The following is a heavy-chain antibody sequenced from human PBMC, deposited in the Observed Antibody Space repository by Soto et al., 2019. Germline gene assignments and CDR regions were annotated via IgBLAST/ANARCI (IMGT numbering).Heavy chain of an antibody. CDR3: AKEQYYYDSSGYSSPVPGAFDI. J-gene: IGHJ3*02. Sequence: GGSLRLSCAASGFTFISYGIHWFRHSPGKGLEWVAVISYDGSNKYYADSVKGRFTISRDNSKNTLYLQMNSLRAEDTAVYYCAKEQYYYDSSGYSSPVPGAFDIWGQGTMVTVS. V-gene: IGHV3-30*18. CDR2: ISYDGSNK. D-gene: IGHD3-22*01. CDR1: GFTFISYG.